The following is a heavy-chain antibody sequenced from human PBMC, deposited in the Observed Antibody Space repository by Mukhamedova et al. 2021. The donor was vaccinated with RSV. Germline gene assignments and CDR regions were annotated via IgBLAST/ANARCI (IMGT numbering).Heavy chain of an antibody. V-gene: IGHV4-39*07. Sequence: YWGWIRQPPGRGLEWIGSIYYSGSTHYNPSLKSRVTISRDTSRNQFSLNLYSVTAADTAVYYCARGRGYSYAFDPWGQGTLVTGSS. CDR1: Y. CDR3: ARGRGYSYAFDP. D-gene: IGHD5-18*01. J-gene: IGHJ5*02. CDR2: IYYSGST.